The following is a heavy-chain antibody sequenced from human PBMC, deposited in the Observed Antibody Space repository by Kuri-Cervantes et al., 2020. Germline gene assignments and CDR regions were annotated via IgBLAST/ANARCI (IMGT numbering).Heavy chain of an antibody. Sequence: ASVKVSCKASGYTFTNYGISWVRQAPGQGLEWMGWISTDNGNTKYAQKLQGRVTMTTDTSTSTAYMELRSLRSDDTAVYYCARQVVTVYLDAFDIWGQGTMVTVSS. J-gene: IGHJ3*02. V-gene: IGHV1-18*01. CDR1: GYTFTNYG. D-gene: IGHD4-23*01. CDR3: ARQVVTVYLDAFDI. CDR2: ISTDNGNT.